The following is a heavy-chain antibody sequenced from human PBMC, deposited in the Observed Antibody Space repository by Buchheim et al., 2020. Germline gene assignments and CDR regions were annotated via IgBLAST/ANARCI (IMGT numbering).Heavy chain of an antibody. CDR1: GGSISSGGYS. V-gene: IGHV4-30-4*07. Sequence: QVQLQESGPGLVKPSQTLSLTCAVSGGSISSGGYSWSWIRQPPGKGLEWIGYIYYSGSPYYNPSLKSRVTISVATSKNQFSLKLSSVTAADTAVYYCARVLHGTGSRYGMDVWGQGTT. CDR3: ARVLHGTGSRYGMDV. D-gene: IGHD3-10*01. J-gene: IGHJ6*02. CDR2: IYYSGSP.